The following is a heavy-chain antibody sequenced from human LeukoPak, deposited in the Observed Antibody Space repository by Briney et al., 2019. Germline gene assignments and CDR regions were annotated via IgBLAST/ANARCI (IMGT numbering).Heavy chain of an antibody. V-gene: IGHV3-23*01. CDR3: AKCKGLYCYYGMDV. J-gene: IGHJ6*02. D-gene: IGHD2/OR15-2a*01. CDR2: ISGSGDNT. Sequence: GGSLRLSCAASGFTFSGFAMSWVRRTPGKGLEWVSGISGSGDNTLYADSVKGRFTISRDNSKNTLNLQMNSLRAEDTAVYYCAKCKGLYCYYGMDVWGQGTTVTVSS. CDR1: GFTFSGFA.